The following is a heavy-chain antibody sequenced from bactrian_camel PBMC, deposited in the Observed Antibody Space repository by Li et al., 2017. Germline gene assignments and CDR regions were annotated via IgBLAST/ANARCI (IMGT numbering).Heavy chain of an antibody. D-gene: IGHD2*01. CDR2: IDTSGGT. V-gene: IGHV3S1*01. J-gene: IGHJ4*01. CDR1: GYKSYY. CDR3: TRDRGLAVPAGSFDY. Sequence: HVQLVESGGGSVQAGGSLKLSCVVSGYKSYYMAWFRQAPGNEREAVAFIDTSGGTNYAYSVAGRFTISRDNAKNTISLELNSLKTEDTAMYYCTRDRGLAVPAGSFDYWAKGTQVTVS.